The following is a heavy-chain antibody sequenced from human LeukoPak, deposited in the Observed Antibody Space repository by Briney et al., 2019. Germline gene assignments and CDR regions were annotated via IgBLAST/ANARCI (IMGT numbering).Heavy chain of an antibody. CDR2: ITGSGVTT. J-gene: IGHJ5*01. Sequence: PGGSLRLSCAASGFTVSSNYMSWVRQAPGKGLEWVSSITGSGVTTYYADSVKGRFTISRDNSRNTLYLQMSSLRAEDTATYYCAKGVGYSSGWYDFWGQGILVTVSS. D-gene: IGHD6-19*01. V-gene: IGHV3-23*01. CDR1: GFTVSSNY. CDR3: AKGVGYSSGWYDF.